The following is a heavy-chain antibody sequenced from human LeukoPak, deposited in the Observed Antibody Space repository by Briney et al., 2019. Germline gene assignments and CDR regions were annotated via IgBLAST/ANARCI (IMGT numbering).Heavy chain of an antibody. Sequence: SETLSLTCTVSGGSISSYYWSWIRQPPGKGLEWIGYIYYSGSTNYNPSLKSRVTISVDTSKNQFSLKLSSVTAADTAVYYCARHLAQHGSGSQYPRALDYWGQGTLVTVSS. V-gene: IGHV4-59*08. D-gene: IGHD3-10*01. CDR3: ARHLAQHGSGSQYPRALDY. CDR1: GGSISSYY. CDR2: IYYSGST. J-gene: IGHJ4*02.